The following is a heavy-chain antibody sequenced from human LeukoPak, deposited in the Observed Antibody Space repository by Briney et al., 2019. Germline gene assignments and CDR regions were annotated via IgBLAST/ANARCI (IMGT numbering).Heavy chain of an antibody. D-gene: IGHD3-22*01. CDR2: INHSGST. CDR1: GGSFSGYY. CDR3: ASSPTALSSDYYYVF. J-gene: IGHJ4*02. Sequence: ETLSLTCAVYGGSFSGYYWSWIRQPPGKGLEWIGEINHSGSTNYNPSLKSRVTISVDTSKNQVSLKLSSVTATDTAVYYCASSPTALSSDYYYVFWGQGTRVTVSS. V-gene: IGHV4-34*01.